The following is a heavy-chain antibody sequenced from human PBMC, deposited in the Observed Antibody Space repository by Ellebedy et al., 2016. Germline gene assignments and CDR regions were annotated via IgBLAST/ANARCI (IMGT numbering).Heavy chain of an antibody. Sequence: GGSLRLXXAASGFTFSSYAMHWVRQAPGKGLEWVAVISYDGSNKYYADSVKGRFTISRDNSKNTLYLQMNSLRAEDTAVYYCAREGGSSSLDYWGQGTLVTVSS. CDR3: AREGGSSSLDY. CDR1: GFTFSSYA. J-gene: IGHJ4*02. V-gene: IGHV3-30*04. D-gene: IGHD6-13*01. CDR2: ISYDGSNK.